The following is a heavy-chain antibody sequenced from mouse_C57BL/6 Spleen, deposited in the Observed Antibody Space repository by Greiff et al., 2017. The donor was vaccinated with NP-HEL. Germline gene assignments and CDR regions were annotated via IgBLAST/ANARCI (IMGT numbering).Heavy chain of an antibody. D-gene: IGHD1-1*01. CDR2: ISSGSSTI. CDR1: GFTFSDYG. V-gene: IGHV5-17*01. Sequence: VQLQQSGGGLVKPGGSLKLSCAASGFTFSDYGMHWVRQAPEKGLEWVAYISSGSSTIYYADTVKGRFTISRDNAKNTLFLQMTSLRSEDTAMYYCARRITTVVEGFAYWGQGTLVTVSA. J-gene: IGHJ3*01. CDR3: ARRITTVVEGFAY.